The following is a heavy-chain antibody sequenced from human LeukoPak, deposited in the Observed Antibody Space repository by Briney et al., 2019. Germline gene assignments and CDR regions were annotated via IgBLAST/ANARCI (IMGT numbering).Heavy chain of an antibody. CDR1: GGSISSSSYY. D-gene: IGHD3-22*01. V-gene: IGHV4-39*01. Sequence: SETLSLTCTVSGGSISSSSYYWGWIRQPPGKGLEWIGSISYSEITYYNPSLKSRVTISVDTSMNQFSLKLTSVTAADTAVYYCARHPLLPMYFFDYWGQGTLVTVSS. CDR3: ARHPLLPMYFFDY. J-gene: IGHJ4*02. CDR2: ISYSEIT.